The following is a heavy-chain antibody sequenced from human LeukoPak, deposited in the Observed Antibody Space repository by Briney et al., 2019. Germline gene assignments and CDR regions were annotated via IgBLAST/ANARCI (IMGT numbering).Heavy chain of an antibody. CDR1: GGSISSYY. CDR3: ARAMNYGGIWTEEYYFDY. V-gene: IGHV4-4*07. Sequence: SETLSLTCTVSGGSISSYYWSWIRQPAGKGLEWIGRIYTSGSTNYNPSLKSRVTMSVDTSKNQFSLKLSSVTAADTAVYYCARAMNYGGIWTEEYYFDYWGQGTLVTVSS. D-gene: IGHD4-23*01. CDR2: IYTSGST. J-gene: IGHJ4*02.